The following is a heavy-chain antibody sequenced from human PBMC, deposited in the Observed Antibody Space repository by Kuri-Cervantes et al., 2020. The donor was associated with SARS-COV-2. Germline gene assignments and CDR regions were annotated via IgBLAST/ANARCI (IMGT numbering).Heavy chain of an antibody. V-gene: IGHV1-69*02. CDR2: ISPILGIP. D-gene: IGHD1-26*01. CDR3: ARRPIVETRRWLPHRDAFDL. CDR1: VGTFSSYS. Sequence: SVKVSCKASVGTFSSYSISWLRQAPGQGLEWMGRISPILGIPNYAQKFQGRVTITADKSTSTAYMELSSLNSDDTAVYYCARRPIVETRRWLPHRDAFDLWAQGTMVTVSS. J-gene: IGHJ3*01.